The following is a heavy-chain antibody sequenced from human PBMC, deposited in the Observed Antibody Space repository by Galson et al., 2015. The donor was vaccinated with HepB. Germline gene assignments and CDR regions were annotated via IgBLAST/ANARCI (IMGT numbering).Heavy chain of an antibody. J-gene: IGHJ4*02. CDR3: ARRRWFCSGGSCPEGYYFDY. Sequence: QSGAEVKKPGESLRISCKGVGYSFTNYWIGWVRQMPGKGLEWMGIFPPGDSDSRYSPSFQGRVTISADRSTNTALPQLSRLRASDTAIYYCARRRWFCSGGSCPEGYYFDYWGQGTLLTVSS. CDR2: FPPGDSDS. V-gene: IGHV5-51*01. CDR1: GYSFTNYW. D-gene: IGHD2-15*01.